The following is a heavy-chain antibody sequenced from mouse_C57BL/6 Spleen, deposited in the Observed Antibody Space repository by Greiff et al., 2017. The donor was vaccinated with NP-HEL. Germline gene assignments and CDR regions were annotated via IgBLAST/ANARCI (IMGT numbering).Heavy chain of an antibody. CDR2: ISDGGSYT. Sequence: EVQVVESGGGLVKPGGSLKLSCAASGFTFSSYAMSWVRQTPEKRLEWVATISDGGSYTYYPDNVKGRFTISRDNAKNNLYLQMSHLKSEDTAMYYCAREGTTPVATGDYWGQGTTLTVSS. V-gene: IGHV5-4*01. CDR1: GFTFSSYA. D-gene: IGHD1-1*01. J-gene: IGHJ2*01. CDR3: AREGTTPVATGDY.